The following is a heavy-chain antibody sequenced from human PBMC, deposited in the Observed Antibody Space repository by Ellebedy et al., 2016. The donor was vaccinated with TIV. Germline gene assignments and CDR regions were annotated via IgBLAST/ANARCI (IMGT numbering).Heavy chain of an antibody. CDR1: GYSIPRYW. CDR3: ASYYGSGSYYSLDY. V-gene: IGHV5-51*01. J-gene: IGHJ4*02. Sequence: GGSLRLXXKGSGYSIPRYWIAWVRQMPGKGLEWMGIIYPGDSDTRYSPSFQGQATISADKSISTAYLQWSTLKASDTAMYYCASYYGSGSYYSLDYWGQGTLVTVSS. D-gene: IGHD3-10*01. CDR2: IYPGDSDT.